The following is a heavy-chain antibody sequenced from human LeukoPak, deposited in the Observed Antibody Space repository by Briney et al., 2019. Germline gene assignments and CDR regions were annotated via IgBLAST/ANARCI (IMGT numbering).Heavy chain of an antibody. CDR2: IYTSGST. CDR1: GGSISSYY. D-gene: IGHD2-21*01. J-gene: IGHJ6*02. CDR3: ARVCGGGGCDHYYYGMDV. Sequence: PLETLSLTCTVSGGSISSYYWSWIRQPAGKGLEWIGRIYTSGSTNYNPSLKSRVTMSVDTSKNQFSLKLSSVTAADTAVYYCARVCGGGGCDHYYYGMDVWGQGTTVTVSS. V-gene: IGHV4-4*07.